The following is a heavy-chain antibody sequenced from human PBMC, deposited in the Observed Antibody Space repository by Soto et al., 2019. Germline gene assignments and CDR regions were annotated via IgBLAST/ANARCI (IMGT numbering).Heavy chain of an antibody. CDR1: GDTFSFYT. D-gene: IGHD3-10*01. CDR3: ATSYGSGYRAFDY. V-gene: IGHV1-69*02. Sequence: SVKVSCKASGDTFSFYTINWVRQVPGLGLEWMGRVNPILSMSNYAQKFQGRVTMTADKSTSTAYMELRSLRSEDTAFYYCATSYGSGYRAFDYWGQGALLTVSS. J-gene: IGHJ4*02. CDR2: VNPILSMS.